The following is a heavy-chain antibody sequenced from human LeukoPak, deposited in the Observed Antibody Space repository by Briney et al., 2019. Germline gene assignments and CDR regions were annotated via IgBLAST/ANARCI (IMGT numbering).Heavy chain of an antibody. Sequence: ASVKVSCKASGYTFTGYYMHWVRQAPGQGLEWMGWINPNSGGTNYAQKFQGRVTMTRDTSISTAYMELSRLRSDDTAAYYCAREFQQWLIRVDYGMDVWGQGTTVTVSS. CDR2: INPNSGGT. CDR1: GYTFTGYY. CDR3: AREFQQWLIRVDYGMDV. D-gene: IGHD6-19*01. V-gene: IGHV1-2*02. J-gene: IGHJ6*02.